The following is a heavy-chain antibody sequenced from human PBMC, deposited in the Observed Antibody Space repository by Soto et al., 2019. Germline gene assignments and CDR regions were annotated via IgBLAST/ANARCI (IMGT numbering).Heavy chain of an antibody. Sequence: SATLSLTCTVSGVSISSSSYSWSLIRQHPGKGLEWIGYVYFSGNTEYNPSLKSRVTISVDTSKKQFSLRLTSVTVADTAVYYCARRGYYCSGYTSWFYPWGQRNLDPVYS. CDR2: VYFSGNT. J-gene: IGHJ5*02. CDR3: ARRGYYCSGYTSWFYP. D-gene: IGHD3-22*01. V-gene: IGHV4-31*03. CDR1: GVSISSSSYS.